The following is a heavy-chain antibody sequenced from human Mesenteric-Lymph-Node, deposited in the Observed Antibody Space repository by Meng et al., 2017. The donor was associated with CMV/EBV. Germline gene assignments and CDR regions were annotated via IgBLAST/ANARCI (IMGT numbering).Heavy chain of an antibody. J-gene: IGHJ3*02. CDR1: GFTFSDYY. CDR3: ATEDRDNPGAFDI. Sequence: GGSLRLSCAASGFTFSDYYMSWIRQAPGKGLEWVSYISSSGSTIYYADSVKGRFTISRDNAKNSLYLQMNSLRAEDTAVYYCATEDRDNPGAFDIWGQGTMVTVSS. V-gene: IGHV3-11*01. CDR2: ISSSGSTI. D-gene: IGHD3-16*02.